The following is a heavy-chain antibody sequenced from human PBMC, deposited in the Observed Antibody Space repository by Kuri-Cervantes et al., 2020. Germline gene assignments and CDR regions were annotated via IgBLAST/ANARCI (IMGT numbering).Heavy chain of an antibody. J-gene: IGHJ4*02. D-gene: IGHD6-19*01. Sequence: GGSLRLSCAASGFTFINYAMSWVRQAPGKGLEWVSSISGSGDKTYYADSVKGRFTISRDNSKNTLYLQMNSLRAEDTAVYYCARDPPGGWTDYWGQGTLVTVSS. V-gene: IGHV3-23*01. CDR1: GFTFINYA. CDR2: ISGSGDKT. CDR3: ARDPPGGWTDY.